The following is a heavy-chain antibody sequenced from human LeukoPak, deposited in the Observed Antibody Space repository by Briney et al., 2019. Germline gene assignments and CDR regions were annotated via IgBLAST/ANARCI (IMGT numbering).Heavy chain of an antibody. CDR1: GGSFSGYY. V-gene: IGHV4-34*01. J-gene: IGHJ4*02. D-gene: IGHD6-13*01. CDR2: ISHSGST. Sequence: SETLSLTCAVYGGSFSGYYWSWIRQPPGKGLEWIGEISHSGSTNYNLSLKSRVTISVDTSKNQFSLKLSSVTAADTAVYYCARGRYVTTRGGAAAGFLDYWGQGTLVTVST. CDR3: ARGRYVTTRGGAAAGFLDY.